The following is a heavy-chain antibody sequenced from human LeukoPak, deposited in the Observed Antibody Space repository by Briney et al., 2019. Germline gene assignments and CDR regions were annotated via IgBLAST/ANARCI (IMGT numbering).Heavy chain of an antibody. CDR3: TRAYGYTFDS. V-gene: IGHV4-59*01. CDR1: GGSISSFY. D-gene: IGHD3-16*01. Sequence: SETLSLTCTVSGGSISSFYWSWIRQPPGKGLEWIGYIYYSGSTNYNPSLKSRATISVDTSENQFSLNLTSVTAADTAVYYCTRAYGYTFDSWGQGTLVAVSS. J-gene: IGHJ4*02. CDR2: IYYSGST.